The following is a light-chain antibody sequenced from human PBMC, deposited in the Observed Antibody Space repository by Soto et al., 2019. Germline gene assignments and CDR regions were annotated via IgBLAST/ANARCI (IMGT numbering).Light chain of an antibody. CDR3: LQANTLPIT. CDR2: AAS. V-gene: IGKV1-12*01. J-gene: IGKJ5*01. Sequence: IQMSQSPSSVSASVGDGVTITGRASQDISGWLAWYQQKPGKAPKLLIYAASSLQSGVPSRFSGSGSGTYFTLTISSLQPEDFATYYCLQANTLPITFGQGRRLEIK. CDR1: QDISGW.